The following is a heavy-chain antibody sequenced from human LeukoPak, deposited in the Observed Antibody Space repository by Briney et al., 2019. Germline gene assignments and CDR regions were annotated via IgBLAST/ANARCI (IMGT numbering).Heavy chain of an antibody. D-gene: IGHD3-10*01. V-gene: IGHV4-34*01. J-gene: IGHJ3*02. CDR3: ARGQVLLWFGELLSGSTHAFGI. CDR2: INHSGST. Sequence: SETLSLTCAVYGGSFSGYYWSWIRQPPGKGLEWIGEINHSGSTNYNPSLKSRVTISVDTSKNQFSLKLSSVTAADTAVYYCARGQVLLWFGELLSGSTHAFGIWGQGTMVTVSS. CDR1: GGSFSGYY.